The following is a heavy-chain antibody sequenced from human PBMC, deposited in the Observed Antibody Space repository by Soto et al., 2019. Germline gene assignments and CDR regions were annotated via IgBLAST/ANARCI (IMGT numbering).Heavy chain of an antibody. Sequence: ESGGGVVQPGRSLRLSCAASGFTFSSYGMNWVRRAPGKGLEWVAVISYDENNKYYADSVKGRFTISRDNSKNTLYLQMNSLRAEDTAVYYCAKVLTGDLDYWGQGTLVTVSS. CDR3: AKVLTGDLDY. V-gene: IGHV3-30*18. J-gene: IGHJ4*02. D-gene: IGHD7-27*01. CDR2: ISYDENNK. CDR1: GFTFSSYG.